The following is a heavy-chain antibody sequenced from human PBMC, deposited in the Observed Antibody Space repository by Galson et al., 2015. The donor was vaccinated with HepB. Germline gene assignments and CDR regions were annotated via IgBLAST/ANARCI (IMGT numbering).Heavy chain of an antibody. D-gene: IGHD3-10*01. CDR3: ARDQVLWFGSDEGGMDV. V-gene: IGHV3-7*01. J-gene: IGHJ6*02. Sequence: SLRLSCAASEFILSMYWMNWVRQAPGKGLEWVANIKEDGSEKNYVDSVKGRFTIARDNAKNAMYLQMNSLRAEDTAVYYCARDQVLWFGSDEGGMDVWGQGTTVTVSS. CDR2: IKEDGSEK. CDR1: EFILSMYW.